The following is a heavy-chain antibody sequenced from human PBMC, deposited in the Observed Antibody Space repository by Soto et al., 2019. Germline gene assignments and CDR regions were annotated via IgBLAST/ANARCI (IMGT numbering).Heavy chain of an antibody. J-gene: IGHJ4*01. CDR1: GFPFSRYG. CDR3: AKEIAVAGDLDY. V-gene: IGHV3-30*18. Sequence: QVRLVESGGGVVQPGRSLRLSCVASGFPFSRYGIHWVRQAPGKGLEWVAVISADGNTQYYANSVLGRFTISRDNFENMLYLQMNSLRPEDTAVYYCAKEIAVAGDLDYWGLGTLVIVSS. CDR2: ISADGNTQ. D-gene: IGHD6-19*01.